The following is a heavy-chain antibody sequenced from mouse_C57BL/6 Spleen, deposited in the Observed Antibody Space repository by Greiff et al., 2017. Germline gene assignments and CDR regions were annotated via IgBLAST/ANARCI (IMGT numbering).Heavy chain of an antibody. J-gene: IGHJ1*03. CDR1: GYTFTSYW. D-gene: IGHD1-1*01. Sequence: QVQLQQPGAELVKPGASVKLSCKASGYTFTSYWMHWVKQRPGQGLELIGMIHPNSGSTNYNEKFKSKATLTVDKSSSTAYMQLSSLTSEDSAVYYCARHGSSYGWYFDVWGTGTTVTVSS. V-gene: IGHV1-64*01. CDR2: IHPNSGST. CDR3: ARHGSSYGWYFDV.